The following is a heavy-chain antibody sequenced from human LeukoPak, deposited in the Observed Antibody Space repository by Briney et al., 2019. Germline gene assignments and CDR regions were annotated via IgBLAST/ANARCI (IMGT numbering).Heavy chain of an antibody. CDR1: GYTFTNND. CDR2: MNPEKGNT. J-gene: IGHJ4*02. Sequence: ASVKVSCKASGYTFTNNDINWVRQATGQGLEWMGWMNPEKGNTGFAEKFQGRVTMTRDTSISTAYMELSSLGSDDTAVYYCARRYAGGWTDYWGQGTLVTVSS. V-gene: IGHV1-8*01. D-gene: IGHD6-19*01. CDR3: ARRYAGGWTDY.